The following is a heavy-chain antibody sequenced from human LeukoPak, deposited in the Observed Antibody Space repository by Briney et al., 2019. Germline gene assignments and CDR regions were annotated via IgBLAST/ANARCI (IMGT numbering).Heavy chain of an antibody. CDR1: GYTFTSHY. Sequence: ASVKVSCKASGYTFTSHYMHWVRQAPGHGLEWMGIIDPSGGTTSYAQKFQGRVTMTRDTSTSTVYMELSSLRSEDTAVYYCARDVGSSKTRERDAFDIWGQGTMVTVSS. CDR3: ARDVGSSKTRERDAFDI. D-gene: IGHD5-24*01. CDR2: IDPSGGTT. J-gene: IGHJ3*02. V-gene: IGHV1-46*01.